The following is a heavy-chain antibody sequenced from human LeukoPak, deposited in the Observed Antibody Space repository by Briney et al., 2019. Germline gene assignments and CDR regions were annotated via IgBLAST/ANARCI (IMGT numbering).Heavy chain of an antibody. CDR2: IYTSGGT. Sequence: SETLSLTCTVSGDSISSYYWSWLRQPPGKGLEWIGYIYTSGGTNYIPSLKGRVTISIDTSKNQFSLKLSSVTAADSAVYYCARLTRLSTSPDRYYLDYWGQGTLVTVSS. CDR1: GDSISSYY. D-gene: IGHD6-6*01. CDR3: ARLTRLSTSPDRYYLDY. V-gene: IGHV4-4*09. J-gene: IGHJ4*02.